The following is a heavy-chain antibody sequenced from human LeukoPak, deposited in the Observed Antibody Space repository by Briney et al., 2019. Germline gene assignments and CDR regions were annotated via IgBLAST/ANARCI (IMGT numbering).Heavy chain of an antibody. D-gene: IGHD2-15*01. J-gene: IGHJ6*03. V-gene: IGHV4-34*01. CDR2: INHSGST. CDR3: ARATQYCSGGSCYRSDYYYYYYMDV. Sequence: PSETLSLTCAVYGGSFSGYYWSWIRQPPGKGLEWIGEINHSGSTNYNPSLKSRVTISVDTSKNQFSLKLSSVTAADTAVYYCARATQYCSGGSCYRSDYYYYYYMDVWGKGTTVTVSS. CDR1: GGSFSGYY.